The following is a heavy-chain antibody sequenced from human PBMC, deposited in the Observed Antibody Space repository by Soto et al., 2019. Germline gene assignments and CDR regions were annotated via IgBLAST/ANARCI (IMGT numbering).Heavy chain of an antibody. CDR3: ARYGYCSSTSCSKLDY. Sequence: GSLRLSCAASGFTFSSYSMNWVRQAPGKGLEWVSSISSSSSYIYYADSVKGRFTISRDNAKNSLYLQMNSLRAEDTAVYYCARYGYCSSTSCSKLDYWGQGTLVTVSS. V-gene: IGHV3-21*01. CDR1: GFTFSSYS. D-gene: IGHD2-2*03. CDR2: ISSSSSYI. J-gene: IGHJ4*02.